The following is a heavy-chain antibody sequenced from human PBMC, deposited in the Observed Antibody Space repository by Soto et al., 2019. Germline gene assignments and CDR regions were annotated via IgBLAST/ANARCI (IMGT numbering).Heavy chain of an antibody. CDR2: VYHTGRI. CDR1: GGSIKTDNW. CDR3: ARKHYHSVSESLGTVSGFDS. V-gene: IGHV4-4*02. Sequence: QVHLKESGPGLVKPSGTLSLSCAVSGGSIKTDNWWSWVRQSPGKGLEWIGEVYHTGRINYNPSLQRRVSITIDKSENQFSLHLISATAADTGVYLCARKHYHSVSESLGTVSGFDSWGQGTLVTVSS. D-gene: IGHD3-3*01. J-gene: IGHJ4*02.